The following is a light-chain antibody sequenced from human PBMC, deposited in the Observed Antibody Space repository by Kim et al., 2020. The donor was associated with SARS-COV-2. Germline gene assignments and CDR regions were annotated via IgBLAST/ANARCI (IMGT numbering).Light chain of an antibody. J-gene: IGLJ2*01. CDR1: SGSIDDNY. CDR2: EDD. V-gene: IGLV6-57*04. CDR3: QSYNRDNVL. Sequence: NFMLTQPHSVSESPGKTVTISCTRSSGSIDDNYVQWYQQRPGGVPTAVIYEDDQRPSGVSDRFSGSIDNSSNSASLTIFGLRTEDEADYYCQSYNRDNVLFGGGTQLTVL.